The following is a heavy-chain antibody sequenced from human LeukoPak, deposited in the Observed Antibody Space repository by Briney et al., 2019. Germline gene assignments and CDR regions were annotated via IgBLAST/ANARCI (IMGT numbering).Heavy chain of an antibody. V-gene: IGHV1-69*13. J-gene: IGHJ4*02. Sequence: GASVKVSCTASGGTFSSYAISWVRQAPGQGLEWMGGIIPIFGTANYAQKFQGRVTITADESTSTAYMELSSLRSEDTAVYYCASGGNPLRYFDWLSHYFDYWGQGTLVTVSS. D-gene: IGHD3-9*01. CDR2: IIPIFGTA. CDR1: GGTFSSYA. CDR3: ASGGNPLRYFDWLSHYFDY.